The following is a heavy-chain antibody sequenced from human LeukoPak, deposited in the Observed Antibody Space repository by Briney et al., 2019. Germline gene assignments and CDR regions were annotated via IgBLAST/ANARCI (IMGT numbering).Heavy chain of an antibody. D-gene: IGHD5-24*01. CDR1: GFTFSSYW. CDR2: MKQDGSQK. V-gene: IGHV3-7*01. CDR3: ARETPRRGETRDGYR. Sequence: GGSLRLSCAASGFTFSSYWMSWVRQAPGKGLEWVANMKQDGSQKHYVDSVKGRFTISRDNAKNSLYLEMNSLRAEDTAVYYCARETPRRGETRDGYRWGQGTLVTVSS. J-gene: IGHJ4*02.